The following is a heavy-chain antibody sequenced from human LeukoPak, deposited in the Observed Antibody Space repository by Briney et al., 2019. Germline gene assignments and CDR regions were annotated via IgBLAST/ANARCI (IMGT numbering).Heavy chain of an antibody. CDR3: AREKVGATGDYYYYGMDV. CDR2: TYYRSKWYN. V-gene: IGHV6-1*01. CDR1: GDSVSSNSAA. Sequence: SQTLSLTCAISGDSVSSNSAAWNWIRQSPSSGLEWLGRTYYRSKWYNDYAVSVKSRITINPDTSKNQFSLQLNSVTPEDTAVYYCAREKVGATGDYYYYGMDVWGQGTTVTVSS. D-gene: IGHD1-26*01. J-gene: IGHJ6*02.